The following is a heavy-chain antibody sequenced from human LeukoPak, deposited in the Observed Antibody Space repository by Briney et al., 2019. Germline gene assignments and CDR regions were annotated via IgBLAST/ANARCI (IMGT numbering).Heavy chain of an antibody. Sequence: SQTLSLTCAVSGGSISSGGYSWSWIRQPPGKGLEWIGYIYHSGSTYYNPSLKSRVTISVDRSKNQFSLKLSSVTVADTAVYYCARGRNYDSSGYYYVSYYFDYWGQGTLVTVSS. J-gene: IGHJ4*02. CDR2: IYHSGST. CDR1: GGSISSGGYS. D-gene: IGHD3-22*01. CDR3: ARGRNYDSSGYYYVSYYFDY. V-gene: IGHV4-30-2*01.